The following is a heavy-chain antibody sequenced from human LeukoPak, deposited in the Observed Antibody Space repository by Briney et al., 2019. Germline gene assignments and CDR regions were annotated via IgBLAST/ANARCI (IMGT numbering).Heavy chain of an antibody. V-gene: IGHV3-21*01. CDR2: ITSSGTYI. CDR3: AELGITMIGGV. Sequence: GGSLRLSCAASGFTFNNYNMNWVRQAPGKALEWVSSITSSGTYIYYADSVKGRFTIFRDNAKNSLYLQMNSLRAEDTAVYYCAELGITMIGGVWGKGTTVTISS. D-gene: IGHD3-10*02. J-gene: IGHJ6*04. CDR1: GFTFNNYN.